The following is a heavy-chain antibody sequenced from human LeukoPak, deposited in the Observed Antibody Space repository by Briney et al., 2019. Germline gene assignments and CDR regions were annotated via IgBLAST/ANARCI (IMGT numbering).Heavy chain of an antibody. CDR2: IIPIFGTA. CDR3: ARDLRWSLDI. Sequence: ASVKVSCKVSGYTLTELSMHWVRQAPGQGLEWMGGIIPIFGTANYAQKFQGRVTITADESTSTAYMELSSLRSEDTAVYYCARDLRWSLDIWGQGTMVTVSS. J-gene: IGHJ3*02. D-gene: IGHD4-23*01. CDR1: GYTLTELS. V-gene: IGHV1-69*13.